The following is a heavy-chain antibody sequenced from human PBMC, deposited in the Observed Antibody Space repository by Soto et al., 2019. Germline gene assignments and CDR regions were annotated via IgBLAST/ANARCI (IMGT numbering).Heavy chain of an antibody. Sequence: EVHLVESGGGLVQPGGSLRLSCAASGFIFSSYGMNWVRQAPGKGLEWVSFISSISSTIYYADSVKGRFTISRDNAKNSLYLQMNSLRDEDTAVYYCARDVGYYYDSSGYYRFDYWGQGTLVTVSS. CDR2: ISSISSTI. CDR3: ARDVGYYYDSSGYYRFDY. D-gene: IGHD3-22*01. J-gene: IGHJ4*02. CDR1: GFIFSSYG. V-gene: IGHV3-48*02.